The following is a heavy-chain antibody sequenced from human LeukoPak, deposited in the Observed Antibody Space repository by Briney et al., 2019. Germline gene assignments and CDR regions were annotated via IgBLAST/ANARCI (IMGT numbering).Heavy chain of an antibody. CDR3: ARMSASYLDY. V-gene: IGHV3-33*08. CDR2: IWYDGSKK. Sequence: GSLRLSCAASGFTFSSYGMHWVRQAPGKGLEWVAVIWYDGSKKYYADSVKGRFTISRDNSKNTLDLQMNSLRGEDTAVYYCARMSASYLDYWGQGTLVSVSS. J-gene: IGHJ4*02. D-gene: IGHD3-3*01. CDR1: GFTFSSYG.